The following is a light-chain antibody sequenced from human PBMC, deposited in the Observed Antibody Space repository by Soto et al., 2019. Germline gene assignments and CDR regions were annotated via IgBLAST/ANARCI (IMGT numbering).Light chain of an antibody. Sequence: DIQMTQSPSTLSASIGDRVTITCRASQNINTWLAWYQQQPGKAPRLLIYKASSLQSGVPSRFSGYGSGTEFTLTIGSLQPDDFATYYCQQYRSYSPRTFGQGTKVDIK. V-gene: IGKV1-5*03. CDR3: QQYRSYSPRT. J-gene: IGKJ1*01. CDR1: QNINTW. CDR2: KAS.